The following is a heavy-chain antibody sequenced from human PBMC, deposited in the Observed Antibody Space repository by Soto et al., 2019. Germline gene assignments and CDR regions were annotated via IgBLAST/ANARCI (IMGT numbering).Heavy chain of an antibody. V-gene: IGHV4-4*07. D-gene: IGHD2-2*01. CDR3: ARACSSNNCFDVFDY. Sequence: AGTLSLTCTVAGGSISSYYWSWIRQPAGKGLEWIGRIYTSGSTNYNPSLKSRVTMSVDTSKNQFSLKLSSVTAADTAVYYCARACSSNNCFDVFDYRREGTLFPVSS. CDR2: IYTSGST. J-gene: IGHJ4*02. CDR1: GGSISSYY.